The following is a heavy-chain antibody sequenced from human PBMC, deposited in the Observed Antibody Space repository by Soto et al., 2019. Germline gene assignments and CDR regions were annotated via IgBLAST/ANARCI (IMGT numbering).Heavy chain of an antibody. CDR1: GGSISSYY. CDR2: IDYSGST. Sequence: SETLSLTCTVSGGSISSYYWSWIRQPPGKGLEWIGDIDYSGSTNYNPSLKSRVTISVDTSKNQFPLKLSSANAADTDLYYSAREKITGHFDYWGQGTLVTVSS. J-gene: IGHJ4*02. D-gene: IGHD2-8*02. V-gene: IGHV4-4*08. CDR3: AREKITGHFDY.